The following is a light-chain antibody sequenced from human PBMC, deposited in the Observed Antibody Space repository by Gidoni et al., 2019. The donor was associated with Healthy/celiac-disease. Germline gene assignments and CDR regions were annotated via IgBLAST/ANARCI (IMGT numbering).Light chain of an antibody. CDR1: QSVSSSY. V-gene: IGKV3-20*01. CDR3: QQYGSSPGT. Sequence: IVLTQSPGTLSLSPGERATLSCRASQSVSSSYLAWYQQKPGQAPRLLIYGASSRATGSPDSFSGSGSGTDFTLTISRLEPEDFAVYYCQQYGSSPGTFGGGTKVEIK. J-gene: IGKJ4*01. CDR2: GAS.